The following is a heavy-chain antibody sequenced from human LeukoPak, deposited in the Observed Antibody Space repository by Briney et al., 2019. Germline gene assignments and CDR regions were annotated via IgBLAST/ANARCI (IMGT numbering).Heavy chain of an antibody. CDR2: MNPNSGNT. J-gene: IGHJ4*02. CDR1: GYTFTSCD. Sequence: VASVKVSCKASGYTFTSCDINWVRQATGQGLEWMGWMNPNSGNTGYGQSFQGRITMTRDISIGTAYMELSNVTSEDTAIYYCTRGSSGRRDNWGQGTLVTVSA. CDR3: TRGSSGRRDN. V-gene: IGHV1-8*01. D-gene: IGHD6-19*01.